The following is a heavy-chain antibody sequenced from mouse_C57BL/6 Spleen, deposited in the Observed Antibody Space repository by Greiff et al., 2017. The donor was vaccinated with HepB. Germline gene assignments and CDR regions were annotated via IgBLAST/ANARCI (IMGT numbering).Heavy chain of an antibody. J-gene: IGHJ2*01. Sequence: QVQLQQPGAELVRPGSSVKLSCKASGYTFTSYWMHWVKQRPIQGLEWIGNIDPSDSETHYNQKFKDKATLTVDKSSSTAYMQLSSLTFEDSAVYYCARYSNYVDYWGQGTTLTVSS. CDR3: ARYSNYVDY. D-gene: IGHD2-5*01. V-gene: IGHV1-52*01. CDR2: IDPSDSET. CDR1: GYTFTSYW.